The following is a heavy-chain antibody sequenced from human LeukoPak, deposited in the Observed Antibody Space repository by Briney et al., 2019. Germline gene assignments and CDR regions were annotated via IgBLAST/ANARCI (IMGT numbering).Heavy chain of an antibody. J-gene: IGHJ6*02. Sequence: GGSLRLSCAASGFTFRSYVMSWVRQAPGKGLEWVSSISGRGGTTYYADSVKGRFTISRDNSKNTLYLQMHSLRAEDTAIYYCAKDRGCSSGWSYYYYGMDVWGQGTTVTVSS. V-gene: IGHV3-23*01. CDR1: GFTFRSYV. CDR2: ISGRGGTT. CDR3: AKDRGCSSGWSYYYYGMDV. D-gene: IGHD6-19*01.